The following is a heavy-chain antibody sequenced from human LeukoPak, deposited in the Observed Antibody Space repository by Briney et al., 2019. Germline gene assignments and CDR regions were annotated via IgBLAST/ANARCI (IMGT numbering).Heavy chain of an antibody. CDR2: ISSSSSYI. CDR3: ARGYYYDSSGYYFFPDY. Sequence: PGGSLRLSCAASGFTFSSYSMNRVRQAPGKGLEWVSSISSSSSYIYYADSVKGRFTISRDNAKNSLYPQMNSLRAEDTAVYYCARGYYYDSSGYYFFPDYWGQGTLVTVSS. V-gene: IGHV3-21*01. D-gene: IGHD3-22*01. CDR1: GFTFSSYS. J-gene: IGHJ4*02.